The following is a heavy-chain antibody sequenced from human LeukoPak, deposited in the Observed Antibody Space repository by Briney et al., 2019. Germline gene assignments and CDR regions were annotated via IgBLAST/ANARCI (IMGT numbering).Heavy chain of an antibody. J-gene: IGHJ4*02. D-gene: IGHD1-26*01. CDR2: INPSGGST. CDR1: GYTFTSYY. CDR3: ARDTKVGAPDY. V-gene: IGHV1-46*01. Sequence: ASVKVSCKASGYTFTSYYMHWVRQAPGQGLEWMGIINPSGGSTSYAQKFQGRVTMTRDTSTSTAYMELRSLRSDDTAVYYCARDTKVGAPDYWGQGTLVTVSS.